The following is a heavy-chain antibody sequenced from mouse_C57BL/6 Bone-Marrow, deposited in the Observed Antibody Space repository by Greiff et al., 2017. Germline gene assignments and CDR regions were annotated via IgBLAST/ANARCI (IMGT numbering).Heavy chain of an antibody. Sequence: VQLQQSGAELARPGASVKLSCKASGYTFTSYGISWVKQRTGQGLEWIGEIYPRSGNTYYNEKFKGKATLTADKSSSTAYMELRSLTSEYSAVYFCASSYYSNYPWFAYWGQGTLVTVSA. CDR3: ASSYYSNYPWFAY. CDR2: IYPRSGNT. D-gene: IGHD2-5*01. J-gene: IGHJ3*01. CDR1: GYTFTSYG. V-gene: IGHV1-81*01.